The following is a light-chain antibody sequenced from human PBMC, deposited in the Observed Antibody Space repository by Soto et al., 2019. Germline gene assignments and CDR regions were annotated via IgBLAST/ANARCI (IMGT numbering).Light chain of an antibody. CDR2: KNN. Sequence: QSVLTQPPSASGTPGQRVTISCSGYSSTVGSNHVYWYQKFQGMAPKLLISKNNQRPSGVPDRFSGSKSGTSASLAISGLRSEDEADYYCAAWDDNFSTYVFGRGPRSPS. CDR3: AAWDDNFSTYV. CDR1: SSTVGSNH. V-gene: IGLV1-47*01. J-gene: IGLJ1*01.